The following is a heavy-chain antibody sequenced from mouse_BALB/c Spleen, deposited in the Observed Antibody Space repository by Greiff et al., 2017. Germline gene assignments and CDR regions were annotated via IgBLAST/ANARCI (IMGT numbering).Heavy chain of an antibody. D-gene: IGHD2-10*01. J-gene: IGHJ4*01. CDR3: KGPFPTYYAMDY. V-gene: IGHV14-4*02. CDR2: IDPENGDT. CDR1: GFNIKDYY. Sequence: EVQRVESGAELVRSGASVKLSCTASGFNIKDYYMHWVKQRPEQGLEWIGWIDPENGDTEYAPKFQGKATMTADTSSNTAYLQLSSLTSEDTAVYYCKGPFPTYYAMDYWGQGTSVTVSS.